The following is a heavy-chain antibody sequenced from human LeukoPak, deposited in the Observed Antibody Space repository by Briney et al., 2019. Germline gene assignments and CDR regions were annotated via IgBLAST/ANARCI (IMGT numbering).Heavy chain of an antibody. CDR2: INPNSGYT. D-gene: IGHD3-9*01. CDR1: GYTLTDYY. J-gene: IGHJ6*02. Sequence: ASVKVSCKAYGYTLTDYYMHWVRQPTGKALDWMGWINPNSGYTSSAQKFQGRVTMTRDTSISTVYMELSRLRSDDTAVYYCGRDGVRYDWDGGMDVWGQGTAVTVSS. V-gene: IGHV1-2*02. CDR3: GRDGVRYDWDGGMDV.